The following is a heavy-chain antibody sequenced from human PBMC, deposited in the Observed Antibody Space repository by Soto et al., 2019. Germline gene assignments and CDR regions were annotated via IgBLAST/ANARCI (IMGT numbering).Heavy chain of an antibody. Sequence: GGSLRLSCAASGFTFSSYAMSWVRQAPGKGLEWVSAISGRGGSTYYADSVKGRVTISRDNSKNTLYLQMNSLRAEDTAVYYCAKIPSPLTVVKYYFDYWGQGTLVTVSS. D-gene: IGHD2-15*01. CDR3: AKIPSPLTVVKYYFDY. CDR2: ISGRGGST. J-gene: IGHJ4*02. CDR1: GFTFSSYA. V-gene: IGHV3-23*01.